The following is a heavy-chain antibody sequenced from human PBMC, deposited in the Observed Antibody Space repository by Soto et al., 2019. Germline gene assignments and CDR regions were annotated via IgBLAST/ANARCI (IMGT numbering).Heavy chain of an antibody. CDR3: VRGITIFGVVTTYYYYYYMDV. Sequence: SGPTLVNPTETLTLTCTVSGFSLSNARMGVSWIRQPPGKALEWLAHIFSNDEKSYSTSLKSRLTISKDTSKSQVVLTMTNMDPVDTATYYCVRGITIFGVVTTYYYYYYMDVWGKGTTVTVSS. V-gene: IGHV2-26*01. CDR1: GFSLSNARMG. CDR2: IFSNDEK. D-gene: IGHD3-3*01. J-gene: IGHJ6*03.